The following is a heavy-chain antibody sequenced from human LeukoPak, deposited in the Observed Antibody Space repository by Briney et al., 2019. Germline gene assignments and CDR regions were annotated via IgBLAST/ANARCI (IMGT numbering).Heavy chain of an antibody. CDR2: IDIDGNT. V-gene: IGHV3-74*01. D-gene: IGHD5-24*01. CDR1: GFAFSHHY. CDR3: ARGLNYNFDY. J-gene: IGHJ4*02. Sequence: GGSLRLSCAASGFAFSHHYMHWVRQAPGKGLVWVSRIDIDGNTNYADSVKGRFTISRDNTTDTVYLQMNSLRAEDTAVYYCARGLNYNFDYWGQGALVTVSS.